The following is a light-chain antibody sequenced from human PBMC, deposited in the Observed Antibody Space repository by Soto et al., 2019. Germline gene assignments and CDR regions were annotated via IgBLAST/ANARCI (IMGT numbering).Light chain of an antibody. Sequence: EIPLTQSPATLSLSPGERATLSCRASQSVSSYLAWYQQKPGQAPRLLIYDASNRATGIPARFSGSGSGTDFTLTISSLEPEDFAVYYCQQRSNWPITFGQGTKVDIK. CDR3: QQRSNWPIT. V-gene: IGKV3-11*01. J-gene: IGKJ1*01. CDR2: DAS. CDR1: QSVSSY.